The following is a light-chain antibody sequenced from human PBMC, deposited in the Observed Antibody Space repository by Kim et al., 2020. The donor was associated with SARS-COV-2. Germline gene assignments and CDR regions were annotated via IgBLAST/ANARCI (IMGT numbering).Light chain of an antibody. CDR1: NIGPKN. Sequence: SVALGQTARITFGGNNIGPKNVHWFQQKPGQAPVLVIYRDTNRPSGIPERFSGSNSGNTATLTISRAQAGDEADYYCQVWDSSTGVFGGGTQLTVL. J-gene: IGLJ3*02. CDR3: QVWDSSTGV. CDR2: RDT. V-gene: IGLV3-9*01.